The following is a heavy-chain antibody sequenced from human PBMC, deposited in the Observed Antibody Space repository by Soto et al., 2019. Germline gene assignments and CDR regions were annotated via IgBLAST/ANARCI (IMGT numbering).Heavy chain of an antibody. Sequence: EVQLLESGGGLVQPGGSLRLSCAASGFTFTPYAMTWVRQAPGKGLEWVSVITGGVGVTYYADSVKGRFTISLDNSKNTLYLQINNPRAEDTAVYYCAKFQGRTFNQWYFHYWGQGTLVTISS. D-gene: IGHD3-10*01. CDR2: ITGGVGVT. V-gene: IGHV3-23*01. CDR1: GFTFTPYA. J-gene: IGHJ4*02. CDR3: AKFQGRTFNQWYFHY.